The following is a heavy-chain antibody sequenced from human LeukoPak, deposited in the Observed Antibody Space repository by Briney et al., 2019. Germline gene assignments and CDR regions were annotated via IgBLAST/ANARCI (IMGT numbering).Heavy chain of an antibody. Sequence: GGSLRLSCAASGFTFSSYSMNWVRQAPGKGLEWVSYISSSSSTIYYADSVKGRFTISRDNSKNTLYLQMNSLRAEDTAVYYCASSNDPWFDYWGQGTLVTVSS. D-gene: IGHD2-8*01. J-gene: IGHJ4*02. V-gene: IGHV3-48*01. CDR1: GFTFSSYS. CDR3: ASSNDPWFDY. CDR2: ISSSSSTI.